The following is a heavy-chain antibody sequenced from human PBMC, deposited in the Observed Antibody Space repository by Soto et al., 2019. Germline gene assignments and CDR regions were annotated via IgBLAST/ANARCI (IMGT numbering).Heavy chain of an antibody. CDR2: IYYSGKT. Sequence: SETLSLTCSVSGGSISSDAYLWSWVRQHPGKGLEWIGYIYYSGKTYFNPSLRSRLAISMNTSKNQFSLKLSSVTAADTAVYYCARGYYGPMNWFDPWGQGTLVTVSS. J-gene: IGHJ5*02. D-gene: IGHD3-10*01. CDR1: GGSISSDAYL. CDR3: ARGYYGPMNWFDP. V-gene: IGHV4-31*03.